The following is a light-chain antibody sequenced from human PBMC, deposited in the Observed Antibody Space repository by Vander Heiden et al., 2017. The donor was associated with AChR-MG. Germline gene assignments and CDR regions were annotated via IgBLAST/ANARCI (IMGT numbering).Light chain of an antibody. CDR1: QTVSNTY. CDR2: AAS. V-gene: IGKV3-20*01. Sequence: EIVLTQSPGTLSLSPGERATLSCRATQTVSNTYLAWYQQKPGQAPRLLIYAASRRATGIPNRFSGSGSGTDFTLTISRLEPEDFAVYYCQQDGSSPITFGQGTRLDIK. CDR3: QQDGSSPIT. J-gene: IGKJ5*01.